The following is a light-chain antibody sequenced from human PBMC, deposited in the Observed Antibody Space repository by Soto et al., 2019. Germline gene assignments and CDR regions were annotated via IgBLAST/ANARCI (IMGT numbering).Light chain of an antibody. V-gene: IGKV3-15*01. CDR2: GAS. Sequence: EIVMTQSPATLSVSPGERATLSCRASQSVRNNLAWYQQKPGQAPRLLIYGASTRATGIPARFSGSGSGTEFTLTISRLEPEDFAVYYCQQYGRSSWTFGQGTKVEIK. J-gene: IGKJ1*01. CDR3: QQYGRSSWT. CDR1: QSVRNN.